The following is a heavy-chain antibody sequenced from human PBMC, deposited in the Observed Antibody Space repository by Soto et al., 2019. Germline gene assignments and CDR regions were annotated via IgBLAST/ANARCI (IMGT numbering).Heavy chain of an antibody. CDR1: GFTFSSYG. Sequence: GGSLRLSCAASGFTFSSYGMHWVRQAPGKGLEWVAVISYDGSNKYYADSVKGQFTISRDNSKNTLYLQMNSLRAEDTAVYYCAKELGDYYDSRWRAFDIWGQGTMVTVSS. CDR2: ISYDGSNK. D-gene: IGHD3-22*01. J-gene: IGHJ3*02. CDR3: AKELGDYYDSRWRAFDI. V-gene: IGHV3-30*18.